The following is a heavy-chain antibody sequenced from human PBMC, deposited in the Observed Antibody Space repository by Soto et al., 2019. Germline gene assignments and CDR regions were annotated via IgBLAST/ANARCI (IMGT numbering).Heavy chain of an antibody. D-gene: IGHD2-2*01. V-gene: IGHV1-18*01. CDR2: ISPYNGNT. Sequence: QVQLVQSGAEVKKPGASVKVSCKASDYTFTNYGISWVRQAPGQGLEWMGWISPYNGNTNYAQKLQDRVTMTADTSTSTAYMELRSLRSDDTAVYYCARPHEYCFSTSCQVGDFDYWGQGTLVTVSS. CDR1: DYTFTNYG. J-gene: IGHJ4*02. CDR3: ARPHEYCFSTSCQVGDFDY.